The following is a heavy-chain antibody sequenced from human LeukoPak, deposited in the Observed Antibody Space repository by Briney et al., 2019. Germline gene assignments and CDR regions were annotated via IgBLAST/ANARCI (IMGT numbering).Heavy chain of an antibody. D-gene: IGHD4-17*01. CDR1: GFTASSNY. V-gene: IGHV3-66*01. CDR3: VGATGFSS. Sequence: PGGSLRLSCAVSGFTASSNYMSCVRHAPGKGLEWVSVIHSGGRTYHADSVKGRFTISRDNSKNTVYLKMNSLRAEDTAVYYSVGATGFSSWGQGPLVTVS. J-gene: IGHJ5*02. CDR2: IHSGGRT.